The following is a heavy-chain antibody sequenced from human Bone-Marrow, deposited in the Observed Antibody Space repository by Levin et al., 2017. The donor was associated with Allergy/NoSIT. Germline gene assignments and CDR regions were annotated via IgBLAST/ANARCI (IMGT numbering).Heavy chain of an antibody. Sequence: GESLKISCKTSGYTFTNYGLSWVRQAPGQGLEWMGWISVDNGNAISAQKFQGRVTLTTDTFTNTAYLDLGSLRSDDTAVYYCARDSNLVHDGTAYYYAFDYWGQGTLVTVSS. V-gene: IGHV1-18*01. CDR2: ISVDNGNA. J-gene: IGHJ4*02. CDR1: GYTFTNYG. CDR3: ARDSNLVHDGTAYYYAFDY. D-gene: IGHD3-22*01.